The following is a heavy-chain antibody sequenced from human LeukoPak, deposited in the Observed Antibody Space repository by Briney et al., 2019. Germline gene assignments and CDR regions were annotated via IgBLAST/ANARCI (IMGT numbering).Heavy chain of an antibody. J-gene: IGHJ5*02. CDR2: IYTSGST. CDR1: GNSISSGDNY. V-gene: IGHV4-61*02. Sequence: SETLSLTCTVSGNSISSGDNYWSWIRQPAGKGLEWIGRIYTSGSTNYNPSLKSRVTISVDTSKNQFSLKLSSVTAADTAVYYCARDTAMAGFDPWGQGTLVTVSS. D-gene: IGHD5-18*01. CDR3: ARDTAMAGFDP.